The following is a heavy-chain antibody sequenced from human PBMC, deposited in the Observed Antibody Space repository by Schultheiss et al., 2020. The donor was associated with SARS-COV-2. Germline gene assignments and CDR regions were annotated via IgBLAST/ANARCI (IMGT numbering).Heavy chain of an antibody. CDR2: IYYSGST. Sequence: SETLSLTCTVSGGSISSYYWSWIRQPPGKRLEWIGYIYYSGSTNYSPSLKSRVTISVDTSKNQFSLKLSSVTAADTAVYYCARVHPASGYYYVPEYYFDYWGQGTMVTVSS. J-gene: IGHJ4*03. V-gene: IGHV4-59*01. D-gene: IGHD3-22*01. CDR3: ARVHPASGYYYVPEYYFDY. CDR1: GGSISSYY.